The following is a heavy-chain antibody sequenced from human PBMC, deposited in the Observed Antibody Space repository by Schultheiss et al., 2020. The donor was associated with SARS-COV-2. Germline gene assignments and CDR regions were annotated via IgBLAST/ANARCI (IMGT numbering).Heavy chain of an antibody. Sequence: SETLSLTCTVSGGSISSGDYYWSWIRQPPGKGLEWIGEINHSGSTNYNPSLKSRVTISVDTSKNQFSLKLSSVTAADTAVYYCARGRYYDFWSGSVNYYYGMDVWGQGTTVTVSS. CDR2: INHSGST. V-gene: IGHV4-39*07. J-gene: IGHJ6*02. CDR1: GGSISSGDYY. D-gene: IGHD3-3*01. CDR3: ARGRYYDFWSGSVNYYYGMDV.